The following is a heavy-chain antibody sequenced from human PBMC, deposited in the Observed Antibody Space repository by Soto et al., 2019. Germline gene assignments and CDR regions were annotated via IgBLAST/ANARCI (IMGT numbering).Heavy chain of an antibody. CDR3: PSGFVVVAAAIRI. Sequence: EVQLVESGGGLVKPGRSLRLSCTASGFTFGDYAMSWFRQAPGKGLEWVGFIRSKAYGGTTEYAASVKGRFTISRDDSRSIAYLQMNSLKTEDTAVYYCPSGFVVVAAAIRIWGQGTLVTVSS. CDR2: IRSKAYGGTT. CDR1: GFTFGDYA. V-gene: IGHV3-49*05. J-gene: IGHJ4*02. D-gene: IGHD2-2*02.